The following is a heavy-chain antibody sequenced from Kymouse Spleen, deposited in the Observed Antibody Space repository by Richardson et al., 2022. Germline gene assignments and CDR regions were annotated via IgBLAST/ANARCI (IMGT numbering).Heavy chain of an antibody. CDR1: GFTFSGSA. Sequence: EVQLVESGGGLVQPGGSLKLSCAASGFTFSGSAMHWVRQASGKGLEWVGRIRSKANSYATAYAASVKGRFTISRDDSKNTAYLQMNSLKTEDTAVYYCTRSLHILTGYYHAFDIWGQGTMVTVSS. CDR2: IRSKANSYAT. CDR3: TRSLHILTGYYHAFDI. D-gene: IGHD3-9*01. V-gene: IGHV3-73*02. J-gene: IGHJ3*02.